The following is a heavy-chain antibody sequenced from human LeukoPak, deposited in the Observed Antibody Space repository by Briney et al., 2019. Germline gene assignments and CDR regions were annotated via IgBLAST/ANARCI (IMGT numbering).Heavy chain of an antibody. CDR2: IYYSGST. CDR1: GGSISSYY. V-gene: IGHV4-59*01. J-gene: IGHJ6*03. D-gene: IGHD4-17*01. Sequence: SETLSLTCTVSGGSISSYYWSWIRQPPGKGLEWIGYIYYSGSTNYNPSLKGRVTISVDTSKNQFSLKLSSVTAADTAVYYCAREYRQDYGDDEPFYYMDVWGKGTTVTVSS. CDR3: AREYRQDYGDDEPFYYMDV.